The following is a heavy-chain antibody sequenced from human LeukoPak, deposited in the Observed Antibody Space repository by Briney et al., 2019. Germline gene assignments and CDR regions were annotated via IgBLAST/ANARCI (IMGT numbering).Heavy chain of an antibody. CDR2: INHNGNVN. CDR1: GFTFSSYW. D-gene: IGHD5-24*01. Sequence: GGSLRLSCAASGFTFSSYWMNWARQAPGKGLEWVASINHNGNVNYYVDSVKGRFTISRDNAKNSLYLQMNSLRVEDTAVYYCAKEGRSLQTYWGQGTLVTVSS. V-gene: IGHV3-7*03. J-gene: IGHJ4*02. CDR3: AKEGRSLQTY.